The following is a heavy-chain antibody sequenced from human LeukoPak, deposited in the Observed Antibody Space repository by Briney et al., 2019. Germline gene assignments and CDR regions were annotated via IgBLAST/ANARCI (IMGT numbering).Heavy chain of an antibody. V-gene: IGHV3-48*01. CDR2: ISSASNTI. Sequence: PGGSLRLSCAASGFTFSTYSRNWVRQAPGKGLEWVSYISSASNTIYYADSVKGRFTISRDNAKNSLYLQMNSLRAEDTAMYYCARDGWFGDYNWFDPWGQGTLVTVSS. D-gene: IGHD3-10*01. J-gene: IGHJ5*02. CDR3: ARDGWFGDYNWFDP. CDR1: GFTFSTYS.